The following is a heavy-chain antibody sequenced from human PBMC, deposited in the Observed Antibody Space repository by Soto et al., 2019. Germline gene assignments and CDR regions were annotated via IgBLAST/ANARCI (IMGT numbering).Heavy chain of an antibody. J-gene: IGHJ6*02. D-gene: IGHD2-15*01. Sequence: PGGSLRLSCAASGFTFSDYYMSWIRQAPGKGLEWVSYISSSSSYTNYADSVKGRFTISRDNAKNSLYLQMNSLRAEDTAVYYCARRQLSPTPESGMDVWGQGTTVTVSS. V-gene: IGHV3-11*06. CDR1: GFTFSDYY. CDR2: ISSSSSYT. CDR3: ARRQLSPTPESGMDV.